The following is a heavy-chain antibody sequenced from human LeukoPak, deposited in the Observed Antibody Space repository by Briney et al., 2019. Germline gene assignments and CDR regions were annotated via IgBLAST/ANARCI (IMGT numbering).Heavy chain of an antibody. CDR1: GFTVSSNY. CDR3: TTATQYYDFWSGYLFWFDP. D-gene: IGHD3-3*01. Sequence: PGGSLRLSCAASGFTVSSNYMSWVRQAPGKGLEWVSVIYSGGSTYYADSAKGRFTISRDNSKNTLYLQMNSLRAEDTAVYYCTTATQYYDFWSGYLFWFDPWGQGTLVTVSS. V-gene: IGHV3-53*01. CDR2: IYSGGST. J-gene: IGHJ5*02.